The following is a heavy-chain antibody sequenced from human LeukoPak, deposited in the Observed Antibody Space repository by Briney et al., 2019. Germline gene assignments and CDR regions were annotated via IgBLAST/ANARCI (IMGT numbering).Heavy chain of an antibody. CDR1: EFTFSSYG. CDR3: AREVSQYSNYVGSFDY. J-gene: IGHJ4*02. D-gene: IGHD4-11*01. Sequence: GGSLRLSCAASEFTFSSYGMHWVRQAPGKGLEWVAFIRYDGSNTYYADSVKGRFTISRDNAKNSLYLQMNSLRAEDTAVYYCAREVSQYSNYVGSFDYWGQGTLVTVSS. V-gene: IGHV3-30*02. CDR2: IRYDGSNT.